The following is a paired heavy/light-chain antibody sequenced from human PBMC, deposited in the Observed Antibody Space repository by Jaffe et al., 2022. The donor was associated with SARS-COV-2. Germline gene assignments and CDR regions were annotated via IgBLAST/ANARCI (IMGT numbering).Light chain of an antibody. CDR1: KLGDKY. CDR2: QDT. Sequence: SYELTQPPSVSVSPGQTASITCSGDKLGDKYVCWYQQKPGQSPVLVIYQDTKRPSGIPERFSGSNSGNTATLTISGTQAMDEADYYCQAWDSSTRVFGGGTKLTVL. CDR3: QAWDSSTRV. J-gene: IGLJ3*02. V-gene: IGLV3-1*01.
Heavy chain of an antibody. CDR2: INSDGSSA. D-gene: IGHD6-19*01. V-gene: IGHV3-74*01. J-gene: IGHJ3*02. CDR1: GFIFSNYW. CDR3: ARERVAVAGEASIFDAFDI. Sequence: EVQLVESGGGLVQPGGSLRLSCAASGFIFSNYWMHWVRQAPGKGLVWVSSINSDGSSATYADSVKGRFTISRDNAKNTLYLQMNSLGAEDTALYYCARERVAVAGEASIFDAFDIWGQGTKVTVSS.